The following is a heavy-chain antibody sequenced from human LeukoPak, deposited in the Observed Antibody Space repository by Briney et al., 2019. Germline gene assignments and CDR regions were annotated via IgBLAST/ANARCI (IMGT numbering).Heavy chain of an antibody. CDR1: GFTFSSYA. D-gene: IGHD5-12*01. J-gene: IGHJ4*02. Sequence: PGGSLRLSCAASGFTFSSYAMNWVRQAPGKGLDWVSSISGGGGVTYYADSVKGRFTISRDNSKNTVYLQMNSLRAEDTAVYYCAKEPRVATIEIFDYWGQGTLVTVSS. V-gene: IGHV3-23*01. CDR3: AKEPRVATIEIFDY. CDR2: ISGGGGVT.